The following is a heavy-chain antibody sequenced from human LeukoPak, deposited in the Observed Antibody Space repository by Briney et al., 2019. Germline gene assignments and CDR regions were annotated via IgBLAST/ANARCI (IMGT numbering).Heavy chain of an antibody. CDR1: GFTFDNYA. J-gene: IGHJ4*02. V-gene: IGHV3-9*01. CDR3: AKGGRYCSSTSCFLAIDY. Sequence: GRSLRLSCAASGFTFDNYAMHWVRQAPGKGLEWVSGISWNSGSIGYADSVKGRFTISRDNAKNSLYLQMSSLRAEDTALYYCAKGGRYCSSTSCFLAIDYWGQGTLVTVSS. D-gene: IGHD2-2*01. CDR2: ISWNSGSI.